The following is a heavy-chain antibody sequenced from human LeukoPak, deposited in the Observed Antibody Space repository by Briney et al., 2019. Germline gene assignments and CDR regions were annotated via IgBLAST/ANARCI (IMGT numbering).Heavy chain of an antibody. J-gene: IGHJ4*02. CDR1: GLTFSDYY. CDR2: INSDGTST. V-gene: IGHV3-74*01. D-gene: IGHD3-22*01. CDR3: ARHSSGYYHYDY. Sequence: PGGSLRLSCAASGLTFSDYYMRWIRQAPGKGRVWVSRINSDGTSTSYADSVKGRFTISRDKSKNTLHLQMNSLRAEDTAVYYCARHSSGYYHYDYWGPGTPVTVAS.